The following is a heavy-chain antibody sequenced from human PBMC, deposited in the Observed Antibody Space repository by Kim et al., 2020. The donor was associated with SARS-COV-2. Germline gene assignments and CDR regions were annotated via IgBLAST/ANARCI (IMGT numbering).Heavy chain of an antibody. CDR2: ISYDGSNK. V-gene: IGHV3-30*18. CDR3: AKEILRGVRGIRYYYGM. D-gene: IGHD3-10*01. J-gene: IGHJ6*01. CDR1: GFTFSSYG. Sequence: GGSLRLSCAASGFTFSSYGMHWVRQAPGKGLEWVAVISYDGSNKYYADSVKGRFTISRDNSKNTLYLQMNSLRAEDTAVYYCAKEILRGVRGIRYYYGM.